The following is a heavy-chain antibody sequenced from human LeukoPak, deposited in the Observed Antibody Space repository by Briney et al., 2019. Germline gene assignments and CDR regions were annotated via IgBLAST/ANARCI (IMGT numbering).Heavy chain of an antibody. D-gene: IGHD3-16*01. CDR2: IYYSGST. J-gene: IGHJ4*02. CDR1: GGSISSYY. Sequence: PSETLSLTCTVSGGSISSYYWSWIRQPPGKGLEWIGYIYYSGSTNYNPSLKSRVTISVDTSKNQFSLKLSSVTAADTAVYYYARGNRYEPDHFDYWAREPWSPSPQ. V-gene: IGHV4-59*01. CDR3: ARGNRYEPDHFDY.